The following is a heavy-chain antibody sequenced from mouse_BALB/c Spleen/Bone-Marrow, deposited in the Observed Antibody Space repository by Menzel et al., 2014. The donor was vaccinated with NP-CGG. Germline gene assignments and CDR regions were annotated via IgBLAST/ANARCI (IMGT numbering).Heavy chain of an antibody. CDR2: IHYSGYT. V-gene: IGHV3-1*02. D-gene: IGHD2-3*01. CDR3: ARTDGYYAMDY. CDR1: GYSITSGYS. J-gene: IGHJ4*01. Sequence: VQLQQSGPDLVKPSQSLSLTCTVTGYSITSGYSWHWIRQFSGNILEWMGYIHYSGYTNYNPSLKSRISITRDTSKNQFFLQLNSVTTEDTATYYCARTDGYYAMDYWGQGTSVTVSS.